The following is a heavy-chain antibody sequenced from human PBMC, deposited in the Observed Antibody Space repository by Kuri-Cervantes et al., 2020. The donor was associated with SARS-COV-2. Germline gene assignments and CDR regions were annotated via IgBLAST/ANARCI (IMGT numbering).Heavy chain of an antibody. CDR1: GFTFSSYG. CDR2: ISSSSSYI. D-gene: IGHD6-13*01. CDR3: ASQGRGYSSSGNSCFFDY. Sequence: GGSLRLSCAASGFTFSSYGMNWVRQAPGKGLEWVSSISSSSSYIYYADSVKGRFTISRDNAKNSLYLQMNSLRAEDTAVYYCASQGRGYSSSGNSCFFDYWGQGTLVTVSS. V-gene: IGHV3-21*01. J-gene: IGHJ4*02.